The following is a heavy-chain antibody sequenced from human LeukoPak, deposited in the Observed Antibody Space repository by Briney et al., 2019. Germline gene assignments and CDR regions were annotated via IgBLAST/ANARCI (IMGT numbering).Heavy chain of an antibody. CDR3: ARDALRFLEWFPLYYFDY. Sequence: GGSLRLSCAASGFTFTTYWMSWVRQAPGKGLEWVANIKQDGSEKYYLDSVKGRFTISRDNAKNSLYLQMNSLRAEDTAVYYCARDALRFLEWFPLYYFDYWGQGTLVTVSS. V-gene: IGHV3-7*01. CDR2: IKQDGSEK. CDR1: GFTFTTYW. D-gene: IGHD3-3*01. J-gene: IGHJ4*02.